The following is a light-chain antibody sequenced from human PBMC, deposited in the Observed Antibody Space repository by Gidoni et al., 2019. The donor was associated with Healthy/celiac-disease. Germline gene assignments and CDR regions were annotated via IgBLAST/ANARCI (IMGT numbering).Light chain of an antibody. CDR3: AAWDDSLNVV. CDR2: SNN. J-gene: IGLJ2*01. V-gene: IGLV1-44*01. CDR1: SSNIGSNT. Sequence: QSVLTQPPSASGTPGKRVTISCSGSSSNIGSNTVNWYQQLPGTAPKLLIYSNNRRPSGVPDRFSGSKSGTSASLAISGLQSEDEADYYCAAWDDSLNVVFGGGTKLTVL.